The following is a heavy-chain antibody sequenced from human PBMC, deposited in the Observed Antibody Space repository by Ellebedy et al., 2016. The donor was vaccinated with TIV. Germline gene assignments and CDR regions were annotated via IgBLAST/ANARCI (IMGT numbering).Heavy chain of an antibody. CDR1: GFTFSTYW. V-gene: IGHV3-7*03. D-gene: IGHD3-16*01. CDR3: ARTTTMTTFGPFDL. CDR2: TKQDGSEK. J-gene: IGHJ3*01. Sequence: GESLKISCAASGFTFSTYWMGWVRQAAGKGLEWVANTKQDGSEKYYVDSVMGRFTISRDNAKNSLYLQMNSLRAGDTALYYCARTTTMTTFGPFDLWGQGTMVTVSS.